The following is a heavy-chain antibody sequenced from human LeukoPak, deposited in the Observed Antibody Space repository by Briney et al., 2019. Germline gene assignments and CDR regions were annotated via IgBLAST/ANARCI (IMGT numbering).Heavy chain of an antibody. CDR3: AKDLSSYSGSYFFDY. Sequence: GGSLRLSCAASGVTFSIYAMSWVRQAPGKGLEWVSGISGSGSSTYYADSVKGRFSISRDNSKNTLFLQMNSLRAEDTAVYYCAKDLSSYSGSYFFDYWGQGTLVTVSS. CDR1: GVTFSIYA. V-gene: IGHV3-23*01. J-gene: IGHJ4*02. D-gene: IGHD1-26*01. CDR2: ISGSGSST.